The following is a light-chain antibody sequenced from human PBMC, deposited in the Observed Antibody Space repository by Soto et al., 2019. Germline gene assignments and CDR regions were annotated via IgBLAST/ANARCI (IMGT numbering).Light chain of an antibody. CDR3: QHSESFSGT. CDR1: QSVNSW. V-gene: IGKV1-5*01. J-gene: IGKJ1*01. Sequence: IPRTQSPSTMSAFVGDRVTITCRASQSVNSWLAWYQQKPGEAPKVLIYDASALPRGVPSRFSVSVSGTKGTITIACLKEDDGATYYCQHSESFSGTFCPGTKVDIK. CDR2: DAS.